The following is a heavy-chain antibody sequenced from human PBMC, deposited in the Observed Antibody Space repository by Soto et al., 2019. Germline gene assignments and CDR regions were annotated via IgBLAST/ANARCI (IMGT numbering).Heavy chain of an antibody. V-gene: IGHV1-69*06. CDR1: GGTFSSHA. Sequence: QVQLVQSGAEVKKPGSSVKVSCKVSGGTFSSHAINWLRQAPGQGLEWMGVIIPVTDTPNNAEKFQGRVTINADKLTTTVDMEGISLTFDDTGVYFCARGKKGPGNYGPGSQGWYGPWGQGTLVTVSS. CDR2: IIPVTDTP. CDR3: ARGKKGPGNYGPGSQGWYGP. D-gene: IGHD3-10*01. J-gene: IGHJ5*02.